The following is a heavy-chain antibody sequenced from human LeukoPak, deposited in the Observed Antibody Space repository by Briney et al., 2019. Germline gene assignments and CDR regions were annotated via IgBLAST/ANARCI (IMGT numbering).Heavy chain of an antibody. D-gene: IGHD2-8*01. V-gene: IGHV1-69*13. CDR1: GGTFSSYA. Sequence: ASVEVSCKASGGTFSSYALSWMRQAPGQGLEWMGGIIPIFDTAIYAQKFQGRVTITADESTSTAYMELSSLRSEDTAVYYCARDRGVRYCTEGVCPDTIWYFDFWGRGTLVTVSS. CDR2: IIPIFDTA. CDR3: ARDRGVRYCTEGVCPDTIWYFDF. J-gene: IGHJ2*01.